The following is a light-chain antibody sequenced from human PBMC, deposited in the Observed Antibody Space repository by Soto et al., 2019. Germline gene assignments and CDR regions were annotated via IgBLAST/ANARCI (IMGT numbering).Light chain of an antibody. V-gene: IGKV2-28*01. J-gene: IGKJ4*01. CDR2: LGS. CDR3: MQALQTPLT. CDR1: QSLLHSNGYNY. Sequence: DLVMTQSPLSLPVTPGEPASISCRSSQSLLHSNGYNYLDWYLQKPGQSPQLLIYLGSNRAPGVHDRLSGSGSGTDFTLKISRVEAEDVGVYYCMQALQTPLTFGGGTKVEIK.